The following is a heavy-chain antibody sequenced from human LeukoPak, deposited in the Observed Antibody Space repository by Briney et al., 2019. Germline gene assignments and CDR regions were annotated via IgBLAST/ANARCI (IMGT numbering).Heavy chain of an antibody. V-gene: IGHV3-21*01. CDR1: GFTFSSYS. CDR3: ARDSAQGFYGEGAFDI. D-gene: IGHD4-17*01. Sequence: GGSLRLSCAASGFTFSSYSMNWVRQAPGKGLEWVSSIISSSSYIYYADSVKGRFTISRDNAKNSLYLQMNSLRAEDTAVSYCARDSAQGFYGEGAFDIWGQGTKVTVSS. CDR2: IISSSSYI. J-gene: IGHJ3*02.